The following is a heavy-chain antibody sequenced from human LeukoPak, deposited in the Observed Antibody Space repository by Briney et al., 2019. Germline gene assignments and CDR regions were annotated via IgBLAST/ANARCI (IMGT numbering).Heavy chain of an antibody. Sequence: GASVKVSCKASGYTLTGYYMHWVRQAPGQGLEWMGWINPNSGGTNYAQKFQGRVTMTRDTSISTAYMELSRLRSDDTAVYYCLGYCSGGSCYGEFDPWGQGTLVTVSS. CDR3: LGYCSGGSCYGEFDP. J-gene: IGHJ5*02. D-gene: IGHD2-15*01. CDR1: GYTLTGYY. V-gene: IGHV1-2*02. CDR2: INPNSGGT.